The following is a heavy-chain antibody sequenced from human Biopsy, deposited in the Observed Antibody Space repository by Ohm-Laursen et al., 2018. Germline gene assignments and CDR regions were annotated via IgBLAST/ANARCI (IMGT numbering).Heavy chain of an antibody. CDR3: ARDSGILNYGNFKYYHYYGMDV. CDR1: GYSISRGYY. V-gene: IGHV4-38-2*02. Sequence: GTLSLTCDVSGYSISRGYYWGWIRQSPGKGLEWIGEIFHTGTTHYNPSLRSRVTLSVDTSENRFSLNLNSVTAADTAVYYCARDSGILNYGNFKYYHYYGMDVWGQGTKVTVSS. J-gene: IGHJ6*02. D-gene: IGHD4-11*01. CDR2: IFHTGTT.